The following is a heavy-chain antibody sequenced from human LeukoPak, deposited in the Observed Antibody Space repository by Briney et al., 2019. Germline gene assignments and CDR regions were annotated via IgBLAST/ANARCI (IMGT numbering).Heavy chain of an antibody. J-gene: IGHJ4*02. CDR1: GYTFTSYG. D-gene: IGHD3-22*01. CDR2: ISVYNGNT. Sequence: GASVKVSCKASGYTFTSYGISWVRQAPGQGLEWMGWISVYNGNTNYAQKLQGRVTMTTDTSTSTAYMELRSLRSDDTAVYYCARGLYYYDSSGYAFNYWGQGTLVTVSS. CDR3: ARGLYYYDSSGYAFNY. V-gene: IGHV1-18*01.